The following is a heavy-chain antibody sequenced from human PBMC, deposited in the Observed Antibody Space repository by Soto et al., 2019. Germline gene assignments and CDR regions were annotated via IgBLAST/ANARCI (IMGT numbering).Heavy chain of an antibody. V-gene: IGHV1-8*01. Sequence: QVQLVQSGAEVKKPGASVKVSCKASGYTFTSYDINWVRQATGQGLEWMGWMNPNSGNTGYAQKFQGRVTMTRNTSISTAYMELSSLRSEDTAVYYCARIVVVPAAIRRRSYYYGMDAWGQGTTVTVSS. CDR3: ARIVVVPAAIRRRSYYYGMDA. CDR1: GYTFTSYD. D-gene: IGHD2-2*01. J-gene: IGHJ6*02. CDR2: MNPNSGNT.